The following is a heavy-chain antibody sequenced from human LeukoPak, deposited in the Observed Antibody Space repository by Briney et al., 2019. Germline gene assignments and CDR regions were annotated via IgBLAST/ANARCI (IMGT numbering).Heavy chain of an antibody. CDR3: ARFRRTGTKPYNWFDP. CDR2: INPNSGGT. CDR1: GYTFTGYY. J-gene: IGHJ5*02. D-gene: IGHD1-7*01. V-gene: IGHV1-2*02. Sequence: ASVKVSCKASGYTFTGYYMHWVRQAPGQGLEWMGWINPNSGGTNYAQKFQGRVTMTRDTSISTAYMELSRLRSDDTAVYYCARFRRTGTKPYNWFDPWGQGTLVTVSS.